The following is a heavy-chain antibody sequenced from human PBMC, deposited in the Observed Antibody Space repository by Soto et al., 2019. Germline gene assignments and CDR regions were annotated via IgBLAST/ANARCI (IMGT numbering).Heavy chain of an antibody. V-gene: IGHV3-23*01. D-gene: IGHD2-2*01. Sequence: EVQLLESGGGLVQPGGSLRLSCAASGFTFSGYTMGWVRRAPGRGLEWVSAIDVSDISTYYADPVQGRFTISRDNSKNTLDLQMDSLRAEDTAVYYCATDLYIVVVPAYPYYGMDVWGQGTTVTVSS. CDR3: ATDLYIVVVPAYPYYGMDV. J-gene: IGHJ6*02. CDR2: IDVSDIST. CDR1: GFTFSGYT.